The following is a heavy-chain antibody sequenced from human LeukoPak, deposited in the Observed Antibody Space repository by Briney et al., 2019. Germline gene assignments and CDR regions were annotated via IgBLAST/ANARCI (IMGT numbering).Heavy chain of an antibody. V-gene: IGHV4-38-2*02. Sequence: SETLSLTCTVSGYSISSGYFWGWIRQPPGKGLEWIGSRFHSGSTYYNPSLKSRVTISLDTSKNQFSLKLSSVTAADTAVYYCAREGGSASSEVYWGQGTLVTVSS. CDR3: AREGGSASSEVY. CDR1: GYSISSGYF. D-gene: IGHD2-15*01. CDR2: RFHSGST. J-gene: IGHJ4*02.